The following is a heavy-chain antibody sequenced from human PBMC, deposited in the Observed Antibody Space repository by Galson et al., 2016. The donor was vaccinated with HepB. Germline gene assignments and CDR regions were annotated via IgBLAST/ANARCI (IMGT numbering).Heavy chain of an antibody. CDR3: AARGNSWPYY. CDR2: IVAGNGDT. D-gene: IGHD6-13*01. J-gene: IGHJ4*02. CDR1: GVTFSTSA. V-gene: IGHV1-58*01. Sequence: SCKASGVTFSTSAVQWVRQARGQHLEWIGWIVAGNGDTKYAQKFQERVTITRDMSTRTAYMELSSLTSEDTAVYYCAARGNSWPYYWGQGTLATVSS.